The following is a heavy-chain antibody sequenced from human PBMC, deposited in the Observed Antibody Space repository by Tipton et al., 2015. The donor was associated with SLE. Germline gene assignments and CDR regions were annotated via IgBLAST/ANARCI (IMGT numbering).Heavy chain of an antibody. Sequence: SLRLSCAASGFSFSSYGISWVRQAPGKGLEWVSAISGSGDTDYADSVKGRFTISRDNSKNTLYLQMNSLRAEDTAVYYCARDISGYYYYYYMDVWGKGTTVTVSS. CDR1: GFSFSSYG. CDR3: ARDISGYYYYYYMDV. V-gene: IGHV3-23*01. D-gene: IGHD3-9*01. J-gene: IGHJ6*03. CDR2: ISGSGDT.